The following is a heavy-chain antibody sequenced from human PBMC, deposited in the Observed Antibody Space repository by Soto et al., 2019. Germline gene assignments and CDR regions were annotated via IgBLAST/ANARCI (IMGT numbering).Heavy chain of an antibody. Sequence: EVQLVESGGGLVMPGGSLRLSCIASGFSFSTYSMNWVRQAPGQGLEWVSSIRRSGDYTYYADSLKGRFTISRDNANNSLSLQMISLRAEDTAVYYCARSTSLGGMDVWGQGTTVTVSS. D-gene: IGHD1-1*01. CDR3: ARSTSLGGMDV. V-gene: IGHV3-21*01. CDR2: IRRSGDYT. J-gene: IGHJ6*02. CDR1: GFSFSTYS.